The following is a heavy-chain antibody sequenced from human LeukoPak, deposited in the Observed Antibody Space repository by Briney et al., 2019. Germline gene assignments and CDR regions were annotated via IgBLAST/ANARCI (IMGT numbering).Heavy chain of an antibody. J-gene: IGHJ4*02. D-gene: IGHD3-9*01. Sequence: GGPLRLSCAASGFTFSSYWMSWVRQAPGKGLEWVSTISGSAGSTYYADSVKGRFTISRDNSKNTLYLQMNSLRAEDTAVYYCAKARNFDWLFGFDYWGQGTLVTVSS. CDR2: ISGSAGST. V-gene: IGHV3-23*01. CDR1: GFTFSSYW. CDR3: AKARNFDWLFGFDY.